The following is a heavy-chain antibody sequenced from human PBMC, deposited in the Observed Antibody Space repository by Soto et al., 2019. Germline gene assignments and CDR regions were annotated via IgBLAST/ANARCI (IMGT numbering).Heavy chain of an antibody. Sequence: LSEPLSLTFTVSGSSLNIDYWSWIRQSPGKGLEWIGYIYHMGGTDYNPSLKSRVTISIDKSKNQFSLNLRSVTAADTAVYFCARFTDKSGFNWLDPWGKGTQVTVSS. CDR2: IYHMGGT. D-gene: IGHD5-12*01. J-gene: IGHJ5*02. CDR1: GSSLNIDY. CDR3: ARFTDKSGFNWLDP. V-gene: IGHV4-59*03.